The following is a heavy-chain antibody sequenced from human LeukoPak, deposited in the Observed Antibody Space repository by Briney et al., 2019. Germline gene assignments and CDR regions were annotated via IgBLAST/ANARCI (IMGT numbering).Heavy chain of an antibody. CDR1: GGSISSTTYY. Sequence: PSETLSLTCSVSGGSISSTTYYWGWIRQPPGKGLEWIGSISYSGSTYYNPSLKSRVTISVDTSKNQFSLKLSSVTAADTAVYYCASSYSSSSLGLDYWGQGTLVTVSS. D-gene: IGHD6-6*01. CDR2: ISYSGST. V-gene: IGHV4-39*07. J-gene: IGHJ4*02. CDR3: ASSYSSSSLGLDY.